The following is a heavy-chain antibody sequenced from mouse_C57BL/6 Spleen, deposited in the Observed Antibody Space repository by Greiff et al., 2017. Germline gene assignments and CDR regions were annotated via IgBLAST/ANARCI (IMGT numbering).Heavy chain of an antibody. J-gene: IGHJ4*01. CDR3: VRQSPTRADYAMDY. D-gene: IGHD2-10*01. CDR2: IRSKSNNYAT. CDR1: GFSFNTYA. V-gene: IGHV10-1*01. Sequence: EAGGGLVQPKGSLKLSCAASGFSFNTYAMNWVRQAPGKGLEWVARIRSKSNNYATYYADSVKDRFTISRDDSESMLYLQMNNLKTEDTAMYYCVRQSPTRADYAMDYWGQGTSVTVSS.